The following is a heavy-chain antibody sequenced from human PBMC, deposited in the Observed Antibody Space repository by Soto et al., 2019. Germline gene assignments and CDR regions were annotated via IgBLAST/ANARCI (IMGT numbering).Heavy chain of an antibody. D-gene: IGHD6-13*01. Sequence: SETLSLTCAVSGGSISSGGYSWSWIRQPPGKGLEWIGYIYYSGSTNYNPSLKSRVTISVDTSKNQFSLKLSSVTAADTAVYYCVRLKRGYRGYATIAAAGTFDYWGQGTLVTDSS. V-gene: IGHV4-30-4*07. CDR3: VRLKRGYRGYATIAAAGTFDY. CDR1: GGSISSGGYS. CDR2: IYYSGST. J-gene: IGHJ4*02.